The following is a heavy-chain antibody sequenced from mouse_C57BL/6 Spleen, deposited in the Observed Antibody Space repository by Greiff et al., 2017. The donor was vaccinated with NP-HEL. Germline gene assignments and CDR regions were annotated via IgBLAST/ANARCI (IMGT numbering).Heavy chain of an antibody. CDR3: TALGLYFDY. J-gene: IGHJ2*01. V-gene: IGHV6-3*01. CDR2: IRLKSDNYAT. CDR1: GFTFSNYW. Sequence: EVMLVESGGGLVQPGGSMKLSCVASGFTFSNYWMNWVRQSPEKGLEWVAQIRLKSDNYATHYAESVKGRFTISRDDSKSSVYLQMNNLRAEDTGIYYCTALGLYFDYWGQGTTLTVSS. D-gene: IGHD4-1*01.